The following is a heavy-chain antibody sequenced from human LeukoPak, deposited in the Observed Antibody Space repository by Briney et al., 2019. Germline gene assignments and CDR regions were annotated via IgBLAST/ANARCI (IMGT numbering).Heavy chain of an antibody. Sequence: PSETLSLTCAVSGYSISSGYYWGWIRQPPGKGLEWIGSIYHSGSTYYNPSLKSRVTISVDTSKNQFSLKLSSVTAADTAVYYCAARVPYDFWSGYSNWFDPWGQGTLVTVSS. CDR1: GYSISSGYY. D-gene: IGHD3-3*01. CDR3: AARVPYDFWSGYSNWFDP. J-gene: IGHJ5*02. CDR2: IYHSGST. V-gene: IGHV4-38-2*01.